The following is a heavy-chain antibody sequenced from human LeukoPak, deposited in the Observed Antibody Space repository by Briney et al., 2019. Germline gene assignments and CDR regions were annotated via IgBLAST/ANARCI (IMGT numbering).Heavy chain of an antibody. CDR3: AREITMVRGVMMVPPDV. Sequence: PGGSLRLSCAASGFTFSSYAMHWVRQAPGRGLVWVEVKSYDGSNKYYADSVKGRFTISRDNYKNTLYLQMNSLRAEDTAVYYCAREITMVRGVMMVPPDVWGQGTTASVSS. J-gene: IGHJ6*02. CDR2: KSYDGSNK. V-gene: IGHV3-30-3*01. CDR1: GFTFSSYA. D-gene: IGHD3-10*01.